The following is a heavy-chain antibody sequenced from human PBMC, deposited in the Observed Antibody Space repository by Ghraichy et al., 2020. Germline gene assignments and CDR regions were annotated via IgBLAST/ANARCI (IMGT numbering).Heavy chain of an antibody. CDR3: AKHPAVGSYYYMDV. J-gene: IGHJ6*03. CDR2: LSGSGVST. V-gene: IGHV3-23*01. CDR1: GFTFSSYA. D-gene: IGHD3-10*01. Sequence: GESLNISCAASGFTFSSYAMSWVRQAPGKGLEWVSALSGSGVSTYYADSVKGRFTISRDNAKNTLFLQMSSLRAEETAIYYCAKHPAVGSYYYMDVWGKGTMVTVSS.